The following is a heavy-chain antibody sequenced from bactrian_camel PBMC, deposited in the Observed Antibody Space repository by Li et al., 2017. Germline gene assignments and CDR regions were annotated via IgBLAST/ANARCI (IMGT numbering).Heavy chain of an antibody. Sequence: VQLVESGGGSVQAGGSLRLSCIASGNLYTRNCMAWFRQRQGKEREGVAAIDSDGTTSYSPSVMGRFTISQDNAKKSVSLQMNSLKPEDTAMYYCAADIRNLKKCATLPRDNDYWGQGTQVTVS. D-gene: IGHD7*01. CDR1: GNLYTRNC. J-gene: IGHJ4*01. V-gene: IGHV3S53*01. CDR2: IDSDGTT. CDR3: AADIRNLKKCATLPRDNDY.